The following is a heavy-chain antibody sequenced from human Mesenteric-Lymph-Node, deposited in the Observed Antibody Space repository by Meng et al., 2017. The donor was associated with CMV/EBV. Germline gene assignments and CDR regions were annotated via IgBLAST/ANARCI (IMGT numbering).Heavy chain of an antibody. V-gene: IGHV3-21*01. CDR1: GFTFSSYT. CDR3: ARDRSSAELILFDY. CDR2: IGRDPNYI. D-gene: IGHD2-15*01. Sequence: GESLKISCAASGFTFSSYTMTWVRQAPGKGLEWVSAIGRDPNYIHYGDSVKGRFTISRDNAKSSLFLQMHSLRADDTAVYYCARDRSSAELILFDYWGQGTLVTVSS. J-gene: IGHJ4*02.